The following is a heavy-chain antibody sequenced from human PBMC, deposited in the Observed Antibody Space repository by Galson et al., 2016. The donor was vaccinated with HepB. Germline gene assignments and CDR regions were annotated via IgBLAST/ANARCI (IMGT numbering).Heavy chain of an antibody. D-gene: IGHD1-26*01. CDR3: ARARGSGSYYSVDD. V-gene: IGHV3-7*05. CDR1: GFTFSSYW. Sequence: SLRLSCAASGFTFSSYWVTWVRQAPGKGLEWVANIKQDGSEKYYVDSVKGRFTISRDNAKNSLFLQMNSLRAEDTAVYYCARARGSGSYYSVDDWGQGTLVTVSS. CDR2: IKQDGSEK. J-gene: IGHJ4*02.